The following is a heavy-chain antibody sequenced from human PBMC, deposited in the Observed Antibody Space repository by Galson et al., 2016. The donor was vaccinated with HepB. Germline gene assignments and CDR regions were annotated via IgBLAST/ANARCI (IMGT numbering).Heavy chain of an antibody. CDR2: TYYRSQWYN. Sequence: CAISGDSVGSYSSTWDWIRQSPSKGLEWLGRTYYRSQWYNDYAVSVKSRIIIKADTSKNLFSLQLNSVTPEDTAMYYCARDRGSAQYFFDSWGQGMLVSVSS. V-gene: IGHV6-1*01. CDR3: ARDRGSAQYFFDS. CDR1: GDSVGSYSST. J-gene: IGHJ4*02.